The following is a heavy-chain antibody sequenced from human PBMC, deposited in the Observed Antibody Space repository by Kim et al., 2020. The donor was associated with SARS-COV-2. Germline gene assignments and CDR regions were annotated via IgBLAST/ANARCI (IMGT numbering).Heavy chain of an antibody. CDR1: GFTFDDYA. D-gene: IGHD6-19*01. CDR3: ANSQGKQWLVPAAFDI. V-gene: IGHV3-9*01. J-gene: IGHJ3*02. Sequence: GGSLRLSCAASGFTFDDYAMHWVRQAPGKGLEWVSGISWNSGSIGYADSVKGRFTISRDNAKNSLYLQMNSLRAEDTALYYCANSQGKQWLVPAAFDIWGQGTMVTVSS. CDR2: ISWNSGSI.